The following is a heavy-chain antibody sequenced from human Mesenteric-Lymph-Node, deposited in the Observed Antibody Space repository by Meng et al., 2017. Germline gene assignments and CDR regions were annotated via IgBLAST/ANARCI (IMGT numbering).Heavy chain of an antibody. V-gene: IGHV3-48*03. J-gene: IGHJ4*02. CDR1: GFTFSNYE. Sequence: GGSLRLSCAASGFTFSNYEMNWVRQTPGRGLEWIAYISETATSIYATIYADSVEGRFTISRDNPKNPVFLEVNSLRVEDTALYYCARDRNRGYSAEESGFDLWGQGTLVTVSS. CDR3: ARDRNRGYSAEESGFDL. CDR2: ISETATSI. D-gene: IGHD5-12*01.